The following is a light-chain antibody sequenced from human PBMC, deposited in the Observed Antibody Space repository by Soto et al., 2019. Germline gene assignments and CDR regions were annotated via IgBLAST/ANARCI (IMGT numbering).Light chain of an antibody. CDR3: QQRTNRPPVT. CDR2: DTS. J-gene: IGKJ5*01. CDR1: QSVSSY. V-gene: IGKV3-11*01. Sequence: EIVLTQSPATLSLSPGERATLSCGASQSVSSYLAWYQQKPGQAPRLLIFDTSNRATGIPARFSGSGSGTDFTLTISGLEPEDFAVYYCQQRTNRPPVTFGQGTRLEI.